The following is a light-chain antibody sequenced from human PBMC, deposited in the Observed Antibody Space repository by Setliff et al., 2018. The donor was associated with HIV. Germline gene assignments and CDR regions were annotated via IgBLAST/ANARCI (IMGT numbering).Light chain of an antibody. CDR3: HACYRSMGV. Sequence: SYGLTQPPSMSVSPGQTASITCSGDKLGDKCACWYQQKPGQSPVLVIYQDNKRPSGIPQRFSGSNSWNTATLTISGTQAMDEADYYCHACYRSMGVFGTGTKVTVL. CDR2: QDN. CDR1: KLGDKC. V-gene: IGLV3-1*01. J-gene: IGLJ1*01.